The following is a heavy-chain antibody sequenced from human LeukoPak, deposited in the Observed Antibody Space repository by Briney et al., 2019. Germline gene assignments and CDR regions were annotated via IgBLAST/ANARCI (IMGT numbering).Heavy chain of an antibody. CDR2: FHNSGTS. D-gene: IGHD3-9*01. CDR1: DDSISDYY. V-gene: IGHV4-59*01. CDR3: ARHGDYDILTGYSYYFDH. Sequence: SETLSLTCTVSDDSISDYYRGWIRQPPGKGLEWIGYFHNSGTSTYNPSLKSRVTISADTSKNQFSLKLNSLTTADTAVYYCARHGDYDILTGYSYYFDHWGQGTLVTVSS. J-gene: IGHJ4*02.